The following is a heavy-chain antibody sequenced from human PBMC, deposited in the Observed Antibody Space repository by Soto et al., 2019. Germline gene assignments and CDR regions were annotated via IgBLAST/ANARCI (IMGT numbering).Heavy chain of an antibody. CDR3: ACLTRGVYDLDRLWEKFDY. J-gene: IGHJ4*02. CDR2: IYWDDDK. Sequence: QITVKESGLTLVKPTETLMLTCTFSGFSLSSIGMGVGWIRQPPGKALEWLTLIYWDDDKRYSPSLSSRLTITKDPSKNQVDLTMTNMDPVDTATYYCACLTRGVYDLDRLWEKFDYWGQGALVTVS. CDR1: GFSLSSIGMG. D-gene: IGHD5-12*01. V-gene: IGHV2-5*02.